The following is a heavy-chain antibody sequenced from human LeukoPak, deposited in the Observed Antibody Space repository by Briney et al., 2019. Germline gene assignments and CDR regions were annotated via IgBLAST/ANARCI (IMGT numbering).Heavy chain of an antibody. CDR2: VYSSGST. J-gene: IGHJ4*02. D-gene: IGHD6-19*01. Sequence: SETLSLTYTVSGGSISSYYWSWIRQPPGKGLEWIGYVYSSGSTNYNPSLESRVTISVDTSKNHFSLKLSSVTAADTAVYYCARVSRNTSGWYPDYWGQGTLVTVSS. CDR1: GGSISSYY. CDR3: ARVSRNTSGWYPDY. V-gene: IGHV4-59*01.